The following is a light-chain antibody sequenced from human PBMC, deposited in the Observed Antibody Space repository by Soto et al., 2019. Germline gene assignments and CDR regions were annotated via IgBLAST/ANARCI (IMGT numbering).Light chain of an antibody. CDR3: QQYNSYS. J-gene: IGKJ1*01. CDR2: HAS. V-gene: IGKV1-5*01. Sequence: DIQMTQSPSTLSASVGDRVTITCRASQSVSSWVAWYHLKPGKAPKLLIYHASNLQSGVPSRFSGSGSGTEFTLTISSLQPDDFATYYCQQYNSYSFGQGTKVDIK. CDR1: QSVSSW.